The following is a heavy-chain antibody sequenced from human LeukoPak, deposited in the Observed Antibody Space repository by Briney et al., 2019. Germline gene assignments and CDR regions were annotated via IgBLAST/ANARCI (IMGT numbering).Heavy chain of an antibody. CDR3: ATGDGYKFDY. Sequence: GGSLRLSCAASGFTFTSYAMNWVRQAPGKGLEWVSSISSTNSYIYYADSVKGRFTISRDNAKNSLYLQMNSPRAEDTAVYYCATGDGYKFDYWGQGTLVTVSS. D-gene: IGHD5-24*01. V-gene: IGHV3-21*01. J-gene: IGHJ4*02. CDR1: GFTFTSYA. CDR2: ISSTNSYI.